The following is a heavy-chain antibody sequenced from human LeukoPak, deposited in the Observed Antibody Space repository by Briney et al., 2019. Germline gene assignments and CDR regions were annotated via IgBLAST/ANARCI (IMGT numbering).Heavy chain of an antibody. CDR3: ARYNSLLRGVTTSDY. CDR2: ISGHNGDV. D-gene: IGHD3-10*01. J-gene: IGHJ4*02. Sequence: ASVRVSCKASGYTFSNYGITWVRQAPGQGLEWMGTISGHNGDVNYAPKFQGRVTMTTDTSTTTAYMELRSLRFDDTAVYYCARYNSLLRGVTTSDYWGQGTLVTVSS. CDR1: GYTFSNYG. V-gene: IGHV1-18*01.